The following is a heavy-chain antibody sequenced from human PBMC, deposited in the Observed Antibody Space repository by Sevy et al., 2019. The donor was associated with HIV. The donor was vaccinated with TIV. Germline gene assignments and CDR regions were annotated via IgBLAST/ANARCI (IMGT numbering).Heavy chain of an antibody. CDR3: AKEFLYSSAWSGRTKDVVDI. V-gene: IGHV3-23*01. CDR2: ISYNGAST. J-gene: IGHJ3*02. Sequence: GGSLRLSCAASGFTFSKFAMSWVRQAPGKGLEWVSGISYNGASTDYADSVKGRFTISRDNSKNTVSLQMNILRAEDTAVYFCAKEFLYSSAWSGRTKDVVDIWGQGTRVTVSS. D-gene: IGHD6-19*01. CDR1: GFTFSKFA.